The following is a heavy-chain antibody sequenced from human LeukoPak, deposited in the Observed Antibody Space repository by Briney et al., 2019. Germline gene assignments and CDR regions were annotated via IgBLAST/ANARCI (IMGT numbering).Heavy chain of an antibody. J-gene: IGHJ4*02. Sequence: GTSLRLSCVVSGFPFDTYGMHWIRQTPGKGLQWLTLISHHGNNKYYADSVRGRFTVSRDNSKNMVYLQMNSLTLEDTAIYYCARAWKPFMVTAIPGTFWGQGTLVAVSS. V-gene: IGHV3-30*13. CDR1: GFPFDTYG. CDR3: ARAWKPFMVTAIPGTF. CDR2: ISHHGNNK. D-gene: IGHD2-21*02.